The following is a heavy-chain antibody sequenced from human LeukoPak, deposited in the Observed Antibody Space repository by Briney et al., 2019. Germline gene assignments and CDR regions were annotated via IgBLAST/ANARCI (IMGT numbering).Heavy chain of an antibody. CDR3: AKDFWRTSSPHYFDH. CDR1: GFTFSSYG. V-gene: IGHV3-30*18. D-gene: IGHD3-3*01. J-gene: IGHJ4*02. CDR2: ISYDGSNK. Sequence: AGGSLRLSCAASGFTFSSYGMHWVRQAPGKGLEWVAVISYDGSNKYYADSVKGRFTISRDNSKNTVDLHMNSLRAEDTAVFYCAKDFWRTSSPHYFDHWGQGTLVTVSA.